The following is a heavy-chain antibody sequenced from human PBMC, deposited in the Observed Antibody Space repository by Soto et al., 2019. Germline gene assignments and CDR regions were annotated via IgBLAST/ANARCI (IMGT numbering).Heavy chain of an antibody. D-gene: IGHD4-17*01. Sequence: SETLSLTCTGSGGSISSSSYYWGWIRQPPGKRLEWIGSIYYSGSTYYNPSLKSRVTISVDTSKNQFSLKLSSVTAADTAVYYCARDDYGDYVFDYWGQRTLVTVSS. CDR3: ARDDYGDYVFDY. V-gene: IGHV4-39*02. CDR2: IYYSGST. J-gene: IGHJ4*02. CDR1: GGSISSSSYY.